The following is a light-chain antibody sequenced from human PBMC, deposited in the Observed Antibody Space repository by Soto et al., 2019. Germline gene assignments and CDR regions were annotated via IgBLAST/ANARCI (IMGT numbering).Light chain of an antibody. CDR2: DAS. CDR1: QRVSSY. Sequence: EIVRTQSPATLSVSPGERATLSCRASQRVSSYLAWYQQKPGQAPRLLIYDASNRATGIPARFSGSGSGTDFTLTISSLEPEDFAVYYCQQRSNWPPITFGQGTRLEIK. V-gene: IGKV3-11*01. J-gene: IGKJ5*01. CDR3: QQRSNWPPIT.